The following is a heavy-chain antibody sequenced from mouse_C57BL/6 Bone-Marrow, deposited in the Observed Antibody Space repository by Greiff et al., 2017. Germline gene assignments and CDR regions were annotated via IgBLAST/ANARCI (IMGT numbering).Heavy chain of an antibody. CDR2: ISSGCSYN. Sequence: EVQLQQSGGDLVKPGGSLKLSCAASGFTFSSYGMSWVRQTPDKRLEWVATISSGCSYNYYPDSVKVRFTISRDNDKNTLYLQMSSLKSEDTAMYYCARPFLGFAYWGQGTLVTVSA. J-gene: IGHJ3*01. CDR3: ARPFLGFAY. V-gene: IGHV5-6*01. CDR1: GFTFSSYG.